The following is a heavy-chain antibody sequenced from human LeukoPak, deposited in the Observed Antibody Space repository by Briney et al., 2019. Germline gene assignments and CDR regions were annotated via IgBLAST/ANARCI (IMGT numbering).Heavy chain of an antibody. CDR2: SRNKTKSYTI. CDR1: GFTFSDHY. Sequence: GGSLRLSCAASGFTFSDHYMDWVRQAPGKGLEWVGRSRNKTKSYTIEYAASVKGRFTISRDDSKDSLYLQMDSLKSEDTAVYYCAKGPHGRYDWGQGTQVAVSS. V-gene: IGHV3-72*01. J-gene: IGHJ1*01. CDR3: AKGPHGRYD. D-gene: IGHD1-1*01.